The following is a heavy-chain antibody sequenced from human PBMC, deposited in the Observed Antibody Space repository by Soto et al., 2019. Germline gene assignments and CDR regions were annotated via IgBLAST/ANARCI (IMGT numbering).Heavy chain of an antibody. V-gene: IGHV1-58*01. Sequence: ASVKVSCKASGFTFTSSAVQWVRQARGQRLEWIGWIVVGSGNTNYAQKFQERVTITRDMSTSTAYMELSSLRSEDTAVYYCAAGDSSSWFTGNWFDPWGQGTLVTVSS. CDR3: AAGDSSSWFTGNWFDP. D-gene: IGHD6-13*01. CDR1: GFTFTSSA. J-gene: IGHJ5*02. CDR2: IVVGSGNT.